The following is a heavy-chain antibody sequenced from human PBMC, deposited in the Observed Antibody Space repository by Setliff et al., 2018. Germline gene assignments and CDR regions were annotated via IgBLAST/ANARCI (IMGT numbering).Heavy chain of an antibody. CDR1: GGSISSGSYY. Sequence: PSETLSLTCAVSGGSISSGSYYWSWIRQPAGKGLEWVGRLHTSGSTNYNPSLKSRVTISLDTSNNQFSLKLSSVTAADTAVYYCARGSTMIQGVRLYYHGLDVWGQGTTVTVSS. CDR2: LHTSGST. V-gene: IGHV4-61*02. D-gene: IGHD3-10*01. CDR3: ARGSTMIQGVRLYYHGLDV. J-gene: IGHJ6*02.